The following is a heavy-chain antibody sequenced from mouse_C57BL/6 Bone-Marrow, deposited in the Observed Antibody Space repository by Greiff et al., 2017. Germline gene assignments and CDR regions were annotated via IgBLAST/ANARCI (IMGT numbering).Heavy chain of an antibody. CDR1: GYTFTSYW. J-gene: IGHJ2*01. V-gene: IGHV1-64*01. CDR3: ARRASTVVAPFDY. D-gene: IGHD1-1*01. CDR2: IHPNSGST. Sequence: VQLQQPGAELVKPGASVKLSCKASGYTFTSYWMHWVKQRPGQGLEWIGMIHPNSGSTNYNEKFKSKATLTVDKSSSTAYLQLSSLTSEDSAVYDCARRASTVVAPFDYWGQGTTLTVSS.